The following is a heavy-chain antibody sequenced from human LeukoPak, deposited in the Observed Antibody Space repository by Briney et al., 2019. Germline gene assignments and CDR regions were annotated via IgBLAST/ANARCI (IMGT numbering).Heavy chain of an antibody. J-gene: IGHJ6*02. Sequence: GGSLRLSCSVSGFKFADYDMSWLRQAPGKGLEWVGFIRNTVYGGTIKYAAAVKGRFTISRDDSKSIAYLQMNSLQSEDTAVYFCRRSTWRYTMDVWGQGTTVTVSS. D-gene: IGHD5-24*01. CDR1: GFKFADYD. CDR2: IRNTVYGGTI. V-gene: IGHV3-49*03. CDR3: RRSTWRYTMDV.